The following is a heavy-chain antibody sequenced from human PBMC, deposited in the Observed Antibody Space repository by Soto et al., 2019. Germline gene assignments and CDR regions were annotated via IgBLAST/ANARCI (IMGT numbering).Heavy chain of an antibody. J-gene: IGHJ4*02. V-gene: IGHV4-31*03. CDR1: GCSISSGGYY. D-gene: IGHD3-10*01. CDR3: ARVPRTGKPFDY. CDR2: IYYSGST. Sequence: SETLSLTCTFSGCSISSGGYYWSWIRQHPGKGLEWIGYIYYSGSTYYNPSLKSRVTISVDTSKNQFSLKLSSVTAADTAVYYCARVPRTGKPFDYWGQGTLVTVS.